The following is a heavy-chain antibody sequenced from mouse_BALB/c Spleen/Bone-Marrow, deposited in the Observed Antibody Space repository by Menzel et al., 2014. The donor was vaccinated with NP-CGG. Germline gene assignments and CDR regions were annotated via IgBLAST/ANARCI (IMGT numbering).Heavy chain of an antibody. CDR2: ISTYSGNT. Sequence: VHLVESGPELVSPGVSVKISRKASGYTFTDYAIHWVKQSHSKRLEWIGIISTYSGNTNYNQKFKGKATMTVDKSSSTAYMELARLTSEDSAIYYCARDISGYVRAMDYWGQGTSVTVSS. V-gene: IGHV1-67*01. CDR1: GYTFTDYA. D-gene: IGHD3-2*01. J-gene: IGHJ4*01. CDR3: ARDISGYVRAMDY.